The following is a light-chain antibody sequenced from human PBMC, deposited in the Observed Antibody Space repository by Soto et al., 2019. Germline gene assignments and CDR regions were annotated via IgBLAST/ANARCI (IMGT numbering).Light chain of an antibody. CDR1: QTISSY. V-gene: IGKV1-39*01. CDR2: AAS. Sequence: DIQMTQSPSSLSASVGDRVTITCRTSQTISSYLNWYQQKPGRAPRLLISAASSLQSGVPSRFSGSVSGTDFTLTISSLQPEDFATYYCQQTYSSPLTLTFGGGTKVEIK. J-gene: IGKJ4*01. CDR3: QQTYSSPLTLT.